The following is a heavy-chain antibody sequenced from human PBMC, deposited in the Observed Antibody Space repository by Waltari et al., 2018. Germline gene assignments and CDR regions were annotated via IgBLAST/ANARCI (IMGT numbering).Heavy chain of an antibody. CDR1: GFTFSSYA. CDR3: AKNPVYYGSGNGMDV. D-gene: IGHD3-10*01. V-gene: IGHV3-23*01. Sequence: EVQLLESGGGLVQPGGSLRLSCAASGFTFSSYAMSWVRPAPGKGLEWVSAISGSGGSTYYGDSVKGRFTSSRDNSKNTLYLQMNSLGAEDTAVYYCAKNPVYYGSGNGMDVWGQGTTVTVSS. CDR2: ISGSGGST. J-gene: IGHJ6*02.